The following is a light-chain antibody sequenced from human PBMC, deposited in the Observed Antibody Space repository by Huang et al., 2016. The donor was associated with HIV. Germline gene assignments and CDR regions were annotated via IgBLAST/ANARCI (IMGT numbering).Light chain of an antibody. CDR3: QQSYNAPRT. V-gene: IGKV1-39*01. CDR1: ENISKY. Sequence: DIQMTQSPSSLSAFVGDKVTITCRASENISKYLNWYQQKPGKAPNLLLYAASRLQSGDPSRFSGSGTGTDFNRTINSLQPEDYATYFCQQSYNAPRTFGQGTKVEIK. J-gene: IGKJ1*01. CDR2: AAS.